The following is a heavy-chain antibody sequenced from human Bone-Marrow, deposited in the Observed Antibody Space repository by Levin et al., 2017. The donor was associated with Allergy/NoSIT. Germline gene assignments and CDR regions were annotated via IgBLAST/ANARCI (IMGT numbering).Heavy chain of an antibody. CDR3: ARQGWVVRGLNHGKALDYYYSGLDV. J-gene: IGHJ6*02. D-gene: IGHD3-10*01. CDR1: GFIFSSYT. CDR2: ISHSSTYI. Sequence: GESLKISCAASGFIFSSYTMTWVRQVPGKGLEWVSSISHSSTYIDYVDSLKGRFTISRDNAKKSLYLQMKSLRAEDTAIYYCARQGWVVRGLNHGKALDYYYSGLDVWGQGTTVTVSS. V-gene: IGHV3-21*01.